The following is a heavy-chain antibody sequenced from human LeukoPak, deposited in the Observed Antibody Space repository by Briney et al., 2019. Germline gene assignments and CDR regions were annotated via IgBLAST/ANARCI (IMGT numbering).Heavy chain of an antibody. CDR1: GYTFTTFH. D-gene: IGHD7-27*01. Sequence: ASVKVSCKASGYTFTTFHINWVRQATGQGLEWMGFMSPNSGNTGYAQKFQGRVTMTRNISIKTAYMEMSSLTYEDTAVYYCARGVDAGVDYWGQGTLVTVSS. CDR2: MSPNSGNT. V-gene: IGHV1-8*01. J-gene: IGHJ4*02. CDR3: ARGVDAGVDY.